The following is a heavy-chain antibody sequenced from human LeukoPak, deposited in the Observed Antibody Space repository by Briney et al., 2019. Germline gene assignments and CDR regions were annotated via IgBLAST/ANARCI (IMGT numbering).Heavy chain of an antibody. CDR1: GFIFNHHA. CDR2: IWSDKSNR. Sequence: PGGSLRLSCAASGFIFNHHAMHWVRQDPGKGLEWVAVIWSDKSNRFYADSVRGRFTISRDDSRKTVYLQMERMAAEDTAIYYCAKDAQRGFDYSNSLENWGQGALVTLAS. V-gene: IGHV3-33*06. D-gene: IGHD4-11*01. CDR3: AKDAQRGFDYSNSLEN. J-gene: IGHJ4*02.